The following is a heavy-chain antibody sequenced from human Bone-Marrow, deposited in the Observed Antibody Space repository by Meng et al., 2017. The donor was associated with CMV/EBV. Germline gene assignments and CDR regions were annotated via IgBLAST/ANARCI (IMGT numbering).Heavy chain of an antibody. Sequence: SVKVSCKASGGSFSSYAFSWVRQAPGQGLEWMGGIIPIFNIANYAQKFQGRVTITTDESTTTAYMELSSLRSEDTAVYYCARDRTGDCSSTRGYNYYYDYGMDVWGQGTTVTVSS. CDR3: ARDRTGDCSSTRGYNYYYDYGMDV. J-gene: IGHJ6*02. CDR1: GGSFSSYA. CDR2: IIPIFNIA. D-gene: IGHD2-2*01. V-gene: IGHV1-69*05.